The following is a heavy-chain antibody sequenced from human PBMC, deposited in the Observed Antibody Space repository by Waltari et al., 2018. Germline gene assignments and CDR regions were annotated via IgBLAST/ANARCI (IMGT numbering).Heavy chain of an antibody. V-gene: IGHV4-38-2*01. CDR2: VFHAGFT. D-gene: IGHD6-13*01. CDR3: ARAPGVAAAAYFDY. CDR1: GYSIDRGYF. Sequence: QVQLQESGPGLVKPSETLSLTCDVSGYSIDRGYFWGWLRQPPGKGLEWIGTVFHAGFTSYTPSLKGRVSMSVDTSKNQFSLNLSSVTAADTAVYYCARAPGVAAAAYFDYWGQGILVTVSS. J-gene: IGHJ4*02.